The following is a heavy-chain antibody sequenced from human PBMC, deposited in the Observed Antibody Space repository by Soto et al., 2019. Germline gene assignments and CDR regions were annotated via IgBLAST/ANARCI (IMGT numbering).Heavy chain of an antibody. V-gene: IGHV4-4*02. CDR2: TLHSGST. CDR1: GDSISSSQW. Sequence: QVQLQESGPGLVKPSGTLSLTCAVSGDSISSSQWWTWVRQPPGKGLEWIGDTLHSGSTNYNPSLKRRIIISVDKCKNQCSLELTSVTAADTAVYYGDYSPGWYRHDVWGQGTLVIVSP. D-gene: IGHD6-19*01. CDR3: DYSPGWYRHDV. J-gene: IGHJ3*01.